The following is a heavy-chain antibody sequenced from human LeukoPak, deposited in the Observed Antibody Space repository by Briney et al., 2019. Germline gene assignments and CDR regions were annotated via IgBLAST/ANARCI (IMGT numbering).Heavy chain of an antibody. J-gene: IGHJ5*02. V-gene: IGHV3-48*03. CDR2: ISSSGSTI. CDR1: GFTFSSYE. D-gene: IGHD2-2*01. Sequence: GGSLRLSCAASGFTFSSYEMNWVRQAPGKGLEWVSYISSSGSTIYYADSVKGRFTISRDNAKNSLYLQMNSLRAEDTAVYFCAKDPLRLYTSLSGWFDPWGQGTLVTVSS. CDR3: AKDPLRLYTSLSGWFDP.